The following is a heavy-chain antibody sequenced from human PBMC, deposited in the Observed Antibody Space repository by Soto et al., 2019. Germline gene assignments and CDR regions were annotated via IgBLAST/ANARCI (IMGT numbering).Heavy chain of an antibody. CDR3: ATSMRHTLNP. D-gene: IGHD2-8*01. V-gene: IGHV3-7*01. CDR1: GFTFSSHW. J-gene: IGHJ5*02. CDR2: INQDGSDQ. Sequence: EVQVVESGGGLVQPGGSLRLSCAASGFTFSSHWMTWVRQVPGKGLEWVANINQDGSDQYYVDSVKGRFTISRDNAKNSLCLHMNSLRVEDTAVYYCATSMRHTLNPWGLGTLVTVSS.